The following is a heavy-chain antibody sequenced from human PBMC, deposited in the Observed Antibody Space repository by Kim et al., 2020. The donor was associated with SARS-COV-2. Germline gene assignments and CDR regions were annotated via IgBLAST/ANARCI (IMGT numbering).Heavy chain of an antibody. Sequence: SETLSLTCTVSGGSISSYYWSWIRQPPGKGLEWIGYIYYSGSTNYNPSLKSRVTISVDTSKNQFSLKLSSVTAADTAVYYCARHWGATRNWFDPWGQGTLVTVSS. CDR1: GGSISSYY. J-gene: IGHJ5*02. CDR2: IYYSGST. D-gene: IGHD2-15*01. CDR3: ARHWGATRNWFDP. V-gene: IGHV4-59*08.